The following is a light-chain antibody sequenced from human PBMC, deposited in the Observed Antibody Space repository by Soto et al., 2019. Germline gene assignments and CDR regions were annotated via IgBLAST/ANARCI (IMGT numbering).Light chain of an antibody. CDR3: RSYTSINKV. CDR1: SSDVGGYKY. Sequence: QSVLTQPASVSGSPGQSITISCTGVSSDVGGYKYVSWYQQHPGKAPKVMIYEISKRPSGVSDRFSGSKTGKTASLTISGLQAEDEADYYCRSYTSINKVFGGGTKLTVL. V-gene: IGLV2-14*01. J-gene: IGLJ2*01. CDR2: EIS.